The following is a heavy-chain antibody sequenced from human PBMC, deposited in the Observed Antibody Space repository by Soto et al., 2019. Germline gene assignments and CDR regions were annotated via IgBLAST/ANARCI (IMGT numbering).Heavy chain of an antibody. Sequence: PGGSLRLSCAASGSTFSNAWMSWVRQAPGKGLEWVGRIKSKTDGGTTDYAAPVKGRFTISRDDSKNTLYLQMNSLKTEDTAVYYCTTGPGFGRSFDYWGQGTLVTVSS. D-gene: IGHD3-10*01. CDR2: IKSKTDGGTT. CDR1: GSTFSNAW. J-gene: IGHJ4*02. CDR3: TTGPGFGRSFDY. V-gene: IGHV3-15*01.